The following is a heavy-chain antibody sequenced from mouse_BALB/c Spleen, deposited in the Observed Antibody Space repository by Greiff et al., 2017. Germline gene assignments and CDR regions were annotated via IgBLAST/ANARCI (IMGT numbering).Heavy chain of an antibody. CDR1: GISITTGNYR. J-gene: IGHJ1*01. CDR2: IYYSGTI. V-gene: IGHV3-5*02. D-gene: IGHD4-1*01. Sequence: VQLKESGPGLVKPSQTVSLTCTVTGISITTGNYRWSWIRQFPGNKLEWIGYIYYSGTITYNPSLTSRTTITRDTSKNQFFLEMNSLTAEDTATYYCARDLWDEGYFDVWGAGTTVTVSS. CDR3: ARDLWDEGYFDV.